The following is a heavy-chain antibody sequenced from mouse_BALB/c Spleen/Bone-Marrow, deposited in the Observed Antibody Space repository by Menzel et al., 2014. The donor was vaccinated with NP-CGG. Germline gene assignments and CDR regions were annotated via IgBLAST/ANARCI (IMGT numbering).Heavy chain of an antibody. V-gene: IGHV1S34*01. CDR1: DYSFTDYY. CDR3: ARSEGIYYYGSSYALDY. J-gene: IGHJ4*01. D-gene: IGHD1-1*01. CDR2: ISCYNGAT. Sequence: LVKTGASVKISCKASDYSFTDYYMHWVKQTHGKSLEWIGYISCYNGATSYNQKFKGKATFTVDTSSSRACMQFSSRTSEDSAVDYCARSEGIYYYGSSYALDYWGQGTSVTVSS.